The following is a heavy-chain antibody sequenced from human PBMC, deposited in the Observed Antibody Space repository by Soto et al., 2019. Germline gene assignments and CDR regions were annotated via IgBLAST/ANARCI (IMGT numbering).Heavy chain of an antibody. V-gene: IGHV4-59*01. CDR3: ARQKISGRRPYYYYYIDV. J-gene: IGHJ6*03. CDR2: IYYSGST. CDR1: AGSISSYY. D-gene: IGHD2-15*01. Sequence: SETLSLTCTVSAGSISSYYWNWIRQPPGKGLEWIGYIYYSGSTNYNPSLKSRVTISIDTSKNQFSLILSSVTAADTAVYYCARQKISGRRPYYYYYIDVWGKGTTVTVSS.